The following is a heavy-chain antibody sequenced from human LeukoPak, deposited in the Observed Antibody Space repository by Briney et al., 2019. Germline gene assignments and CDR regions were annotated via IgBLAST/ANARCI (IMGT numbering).Heavy chain of an antibody. Sequence: GRSLRLSCAASGFTFSSYGMHWVRQAPGKGLEWVAVIWYDGSNKYYADSVKGRFTITRDNSKNTLYLQMNSLRAEDTAVYYCARDSGEAFDYWGQGTLVTVSS. CDR2: IWYDGSNK. CDR1: GFTFSSYG. CDR3: ARDSGEAFDY. J-gene: IGHJ4*02. D-gene: IGHD3-10*01. V-gene: IGHV3-33*01.